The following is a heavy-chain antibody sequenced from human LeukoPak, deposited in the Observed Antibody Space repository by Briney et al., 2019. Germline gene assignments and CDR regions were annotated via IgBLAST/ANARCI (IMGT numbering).Heavy chain of an antibody. CDR1: GFTFSSYG. CDR3: AKETTVAGFYPYFDY. CDR2: IRYDGSNK. Sequence: GXXLXLSCAASGFTFSSYGMHWVRQAXGXXLEWVAFIRYDGSNKYYADSVKGRFTISRDNSKNTLYLQMSSLRAEDTAVYYCAKETTVAGFYPYFDYWGQGTLVTVSS. V-gene: IGHV3-30*02. J-gene: IGHJ4*02. D-gene: IGHD6-19*01.